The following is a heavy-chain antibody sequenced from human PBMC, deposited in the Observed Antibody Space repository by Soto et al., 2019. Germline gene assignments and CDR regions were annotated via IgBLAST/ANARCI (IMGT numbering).Heavy chain of an antibody. Sequence: GGSLRLSCAAPGFTFSSYAMSWVRQAPGKGLERVSAISGSGGSTYYADSVKGRFTISRDNSKNTLYLQMNSLRAEDTAVYYCAKDLYGDYVYYYYYMDVWGKGTTVTVSS. CDR3: AKDLYGDYVYYYYYMDV. D-gene: IGHD4-17*01. CDR1: GFTFSSYA. J-gene: IGHJ6*03. CDR2: ISGSGGST. V-gene: IGHV3-23*01.